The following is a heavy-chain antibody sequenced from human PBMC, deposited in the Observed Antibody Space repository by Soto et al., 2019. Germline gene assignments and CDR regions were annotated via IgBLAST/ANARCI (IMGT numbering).Heavy chain of an antibody. J-gene: IGHJ6*02. CDR2: INAGNWNT. Sequence: ASVKVSCKASGYTFSNFAMHWVRQAPGQRLEWMGWINAGNWNTKYSQKFQGRVTITRDTSASTAYMELSSLRSEDTAVYYCAREYYYDSSGYYYYYGMDVWGQGTTVTVSS. CDR3: AREYYYDSSGYYYYYGMDV. D-gene: IGHD3-22*01. CDR1: GYTFSNFA. V-gene: IGHV1-3*01.